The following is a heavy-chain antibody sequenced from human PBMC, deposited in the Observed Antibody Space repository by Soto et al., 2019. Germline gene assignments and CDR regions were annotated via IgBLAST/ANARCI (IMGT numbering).Heavy chain of an antibody. CDR1: GFTFSGSA. V-gene: IGHV3-73*02. J-gene: IGHJ4*02. CDR3: TSRDSSSST. D-gene: IGHD6-6*01. Sequence: EVQLVESGGGLVQPGGSLKLSCAASGFTFSGSAMHWVRQASGKGLEWVGRIRSKANSYATAYAASVKGRFTISRDDSMNTAYLQMNSLKTEDTAVYYCTSRDSSSSTWGQGTLVTVSS. CDR2: IRSKANSYAT.